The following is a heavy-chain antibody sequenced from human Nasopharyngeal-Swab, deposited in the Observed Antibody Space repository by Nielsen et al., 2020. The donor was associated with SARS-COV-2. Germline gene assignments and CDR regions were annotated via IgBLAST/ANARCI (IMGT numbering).Heavy chain of an antibody. CDR2: ISFDGSNK. Sequence: GGSLRLSCAASGFIFSTYAMHWVRQAPGKGLEWVAVISFDGSNKYYLDSVKGRFTISRDDSKNTLYLQMSSLRREDTAVYFCAKDTRPYITATGQDQWGHGTLVTVSS. J-gene: IGHJ4*01. CDR3: AKDTRPYITATGQDQ. CDR1: GFIFSTYA. V-gene: IGHV3-30*18. D-gene: IGHD6-13*01.